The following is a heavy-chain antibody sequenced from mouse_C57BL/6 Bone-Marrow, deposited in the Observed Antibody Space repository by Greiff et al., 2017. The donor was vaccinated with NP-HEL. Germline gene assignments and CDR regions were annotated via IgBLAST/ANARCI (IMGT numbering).Heavy chain of an antibody. V-gene: IGHV10-1*01. CDR3: VRRDYYGNLRYAMDY. CDR2: IRSKSNNYAT. D-gene: IGHD2-1*01. J-gene: IGHJ4*01. Sequence: EVKLVESGGGLVQPKGSLKLSCAASGFSFNTYAMNWVRQAPGKGLEWVARIRSKSNNYATYYADSVKDRFTISRDDSESMLYLQMNNLKTEDTAMYYCVRRDYYGNLRYAMDYWGQGTSVTVSS. CDR1: GFSFNTYA.